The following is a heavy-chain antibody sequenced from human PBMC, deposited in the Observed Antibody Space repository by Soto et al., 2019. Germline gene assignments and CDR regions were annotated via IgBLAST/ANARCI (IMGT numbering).Heavy chain of an antibody. Sequence: SVKVSCKASGGTFSSYTISWVRQAPGQGLEWMGRIIPILGTANYAQKFQGRVTITADESTSTAYMELSSLRSEDTAVYYCARVAPDSSSWYVYYYYGMAVWGQGTTVTVSS. CDR2: IIPILGTA. J-gene: IGHJ6*02. CDR3: ARVAPDSSSWYVYYYYGMAV. CDR1: GGTFSSYT. V-gene: IGHV1-69*08. D-gene: IGHD6-13*01.